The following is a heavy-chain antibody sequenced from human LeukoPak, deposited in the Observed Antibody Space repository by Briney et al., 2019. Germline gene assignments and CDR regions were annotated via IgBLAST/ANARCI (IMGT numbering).Heavy chain of an antibody. CDR1: GFSFRSHW. Sequence: PGGSLRLSCAASGFSFRSHWMSWVRQAPGKGLEWVANINLDGSEKYYVDSVMGRFAVSRDNADNSLYLQINSLRAEDTAVYFCARDSEKSSSFAFDIWGQGTMVTASS. CDR3: ARDSEKSSSFAFDI. V-gene: IGHV3-7*01. J-gene: IGHJ3*02. D-gene: IGHD6-13*01. CDR2: INLDGSEK.